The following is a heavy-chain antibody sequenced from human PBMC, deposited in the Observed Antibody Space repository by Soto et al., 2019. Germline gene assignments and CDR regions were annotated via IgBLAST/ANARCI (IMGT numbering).Heavy chain of an antibody. CDR1: GGTFSSYT. D-gene: IGHD1-26*01. CDR3: ARRSGNYYYYGMDV. J-gene: IGHJ6*02. V-gene: IGHV1-69*02. Sequence: QVQLVQSGAEVKKPGSSVKVSCKASGGTFSSYTISGVRQAPGQGLEWMGRIIPILGIANYAQKFQGRVTITADKSTSTAYMELSSLRSEDTAVYYCARRSGNYYYYGMDVWGQGTTVTVSS. CDR2: IIPILGIA.